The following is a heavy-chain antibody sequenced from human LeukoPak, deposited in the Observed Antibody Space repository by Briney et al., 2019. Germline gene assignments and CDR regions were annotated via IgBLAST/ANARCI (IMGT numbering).Heavy chain of an antibody. Sequence: SGTLSLTCTVSGGSISSYYWSWIRQPPGKGLERIGYIYYSGSTNYNPSLKSRVTISVDTSKNQFSLKLSSVTAADTAVYYCAGERIWFGEFDYWGQGTLVTVSS. CDR1: GGSISSYY. V-gene: IGHV4-59*08. D-gene: IGHD3-10*01. CDR2: IYYSGST. J-gene: IGHJ4*02. CDR3: AGERIWFGEFDY.